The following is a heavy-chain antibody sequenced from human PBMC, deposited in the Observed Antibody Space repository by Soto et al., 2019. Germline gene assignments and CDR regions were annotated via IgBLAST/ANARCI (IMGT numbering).Heavy chain of an antibody. Sequence: SETLSLTCAVSGYSIRGGYFWGWIRQPPGKGLEWIGSMYHSGITYYNLSLKSRVTISVDTSKSQLSLKLSSATAADTAVYYCARSMYSTSAQLYYGMDVWGQGTTVTVSS. V-gene: IGHV4-38-2*01. CDR3: ARSMYSTSAQLYYGMDV. CDR1: GYSIRGGYF. D-gene: IGHD6-6*01. J-gene: IGHJ6*02. CDR2: MYHSGIT.